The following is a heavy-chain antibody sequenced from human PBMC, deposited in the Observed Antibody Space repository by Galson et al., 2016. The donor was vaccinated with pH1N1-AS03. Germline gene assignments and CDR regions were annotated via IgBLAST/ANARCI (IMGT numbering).Heavy chain of an antibody. Sequence: SVKVSCKASGGTFISYVISWVRQAPGQGLEWMGEIIPIFGTSNYAQRFQGRVTITADESTSTAYRELSSLSSDDTAVYYCATEGHTGILDRIDFNYNGMDVWGQGTTVAVSS. CDR1: GGTFISYV. CDR3: ATEGHTGILDRIDFNYNGMDV. J-gene: IGHJ6*02. D-gene: IGHD3/OR15-3a*01. CDR2: IIPIFGTS. V-gene: IGHV1-69*13.